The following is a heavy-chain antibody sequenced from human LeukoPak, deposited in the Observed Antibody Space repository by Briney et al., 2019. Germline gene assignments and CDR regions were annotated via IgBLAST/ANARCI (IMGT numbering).Heavy chain of an antibody. J-gene: IGHJ3*02. CDR1: GFTFTNYA. V-gene: IGHV3-23*01. D-gene: IGHD7-27*01. CDR2: ISGGGGST. Sequence: GGSLRLSCAASGFTFTNYAMSWVRQAPGKGLEWVSGISGGGGSTYYADSVKGRFTISKDNAKNSLYLQMNSLRAEDTAVYYCARLTGSDAFDIWGQGTMVTVSS. CDR3: ARLTGSDAFDI.